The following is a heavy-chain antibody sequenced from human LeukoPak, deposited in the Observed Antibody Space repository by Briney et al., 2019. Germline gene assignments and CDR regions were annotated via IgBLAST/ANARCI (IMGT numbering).Heavy chain of an antibody. CDR1: GFTFSSYE. D-gene: IGHD2-15*01. J-gene: IGHJ6*02. CDR2: ISSSGGTI. CDR3: ASHQKFCSGGSCYYYYGMDV. V-gene: IGHV3-48*03. Sequence: GGSLRLSCAASGFTFSSYEMNWVRQAPGKGLEWVSYISSSGGTIYYADSVKGRFTISRDNAKNSLFLQMNSLRAEDTAVYFCASHQKFCSGGSCYYYYGMDVWGQGTTVTVSS.